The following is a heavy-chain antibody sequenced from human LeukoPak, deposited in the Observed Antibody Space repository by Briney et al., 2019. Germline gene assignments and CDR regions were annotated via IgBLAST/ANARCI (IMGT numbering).Heavy chain of an antibody. J-gene: IGHJ4*02. CDR3: AREYCSTNNCYNWGLGY. D-gene: IGHD2-2*02. CDR1: GFSFNRYT. CDR2: IASNGGTK. Sequence: GGSRRLSCAVSGFSFNRYTMRWVRQAAGKGMEYVSCIASNGGTKYYADSVKGRFTISRDNFKNTVYLQMDSLRTEDIAVYYCAREYCSTNNCYNWGLGYWGQGTLVTVSS. V-gene: IGHV3-64*02.